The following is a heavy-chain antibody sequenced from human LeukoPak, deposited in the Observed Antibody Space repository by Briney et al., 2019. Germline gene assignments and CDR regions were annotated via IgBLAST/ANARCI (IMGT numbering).Heavy chain of an antibody. Sequence: GGSLRLSCAASGFTFSSYAMSWVRQAPGKGLEWVSAISGSGGSTYYADSVKGRFTISRDNSKNTLYLQMNSLRAEDTAVYYCAKGGLYGDYGYYYYGMDVWGQGTTATVSS. CDR2: ISGSGGST. D-gene: IGHD4-17*01. CDR1: GFTFSSYA. V-gene: IGHV3-23*01. J-gene: IGHJ6*02. CDR3: AKGGLYGDYGYYYYGMDV.